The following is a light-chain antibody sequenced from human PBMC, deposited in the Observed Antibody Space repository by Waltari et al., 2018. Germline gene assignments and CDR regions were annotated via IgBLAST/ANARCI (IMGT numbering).Light chain of an antibody. CDR2: DVS. V-gene: IGLV2-14*01. Sequence: QSALTQPASVSGSPGQSIPISCTGTSSDVGGYKYVSWYQQHPGKAPKLMIYDVSNRPSGVSNRFSGSKSGNTASLTISGLQAEDEADYYCSSYTSSSVVFGGGTKLTVL. CDR1: SSDVGGYKY. CDR3: SSYTSSSVV. J-gene: IGLJ2*01.